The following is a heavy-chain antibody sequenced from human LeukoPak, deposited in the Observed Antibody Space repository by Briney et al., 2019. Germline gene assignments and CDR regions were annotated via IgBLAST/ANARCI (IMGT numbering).Heavy chain of an antibody. D-gene: IGHD3-10*01. V-gene: IGHV1-46*01. CDR1: GYIFTNYY. Sequence: ASVKVSCKASGYIFTNYYMHWVRQAPGQGLEWMGTINPSGGSTTYAQEFQGRVTMTRDTSTSTVYMELSSLRSEDTAVYYCARDHGSAYYRAPRHWGQGTLVTVSS. J-gene: IGHJ4*02. CDR2: INPSGGST. CDR3: ARDHGSAYYRAPRH.